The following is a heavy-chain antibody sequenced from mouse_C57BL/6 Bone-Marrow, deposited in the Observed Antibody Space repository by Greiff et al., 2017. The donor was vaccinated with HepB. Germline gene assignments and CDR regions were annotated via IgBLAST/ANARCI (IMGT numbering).Heavy chain of an antibody. Sequence: EVKVVESGPELVKPGASVKIPCKASGYTFTDYNMDWVKQSHGKSLEWIGDINPNNGGTIYNQKFKGKATLTVDKSSSTAYMELRSLTSEDTAVYYCARSRWTAQATSYYYAMDYWGQGTSVTVSS. V-gene: IGHV1-18*01. CDR2: INPNNGGT. CDR1: GYTFTDYN. D-gene: IGHD3-2*02. CDR3: ARSRWTAQATSYYYAMDY. J-gene: IGHJ4*01.